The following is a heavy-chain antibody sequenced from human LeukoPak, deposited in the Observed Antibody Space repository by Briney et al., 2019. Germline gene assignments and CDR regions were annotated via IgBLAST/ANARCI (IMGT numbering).Heavy chain of an antibody. CDR2: INTDGTTT. CDR3: TRYLSGGFDS. V-gene: IGHV3-74*01. D-gene: IGHD2-15*01. CDR1: GFTFNNYW. Sequence: GGSLRLSCVGSGFTFNNYWMLWVRQAPGKGLVWVSRINTDGTTTSYADSVKGRFTFSRDNAKNTLYLQMNSLRAEDTALYYCTRYLSGGFDSWGQGTLVTVSS. J-gene: IGHJ4*02.